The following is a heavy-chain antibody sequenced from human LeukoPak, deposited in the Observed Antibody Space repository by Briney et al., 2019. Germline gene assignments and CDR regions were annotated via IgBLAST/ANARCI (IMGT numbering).Heavy chain of an antibody. CDR3: ARGSTVVTPRLGGLGWFDP. D-gene: IGHD4-23*01. V-gene: IGHV1-2*02. Sequence: ASVKVSCKASGYTFTGYYMHWVRQAPGQGLEWMGWINPNSGGTNYAQKFQGRVTTTRGTSISTAYMELSRLRSDDTAVYYCARGSTVVTPRLGGLGWFDPWGQGTLVTVSS. CDR2: INPNSGGT. J-gene: IGHJ5*02. CDR1: GYTFTGYY.